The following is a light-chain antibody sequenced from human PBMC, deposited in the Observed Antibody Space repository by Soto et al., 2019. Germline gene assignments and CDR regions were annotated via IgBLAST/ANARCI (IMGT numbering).Light chain of an antibody. CDR1: KTISRW. V-gene: IGKV1-5*01. CDR3: HSRA. CDR2: DAS. J-gene: IGKJ5*01. Sequence: DIQLTQTPSTLSASVGDEVTITCRASKTISRWLAWYQQKPGRAPKLLIYDASTLESGVPSRFSGSGSETEFTLTISRLQPDDFATYFCHSRAFGQGTRL.